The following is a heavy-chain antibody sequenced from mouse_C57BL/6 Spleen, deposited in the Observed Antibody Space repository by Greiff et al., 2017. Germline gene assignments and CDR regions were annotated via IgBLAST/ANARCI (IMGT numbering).Heavy chain of an antibody. D-gene: IGHD1-1*01. CDR1: GFTFSSYG. CDR3: ARHVITTTYYFDY. Sequence: EVHLVESGGDLVKPGGSLKLSCAASGFTFSSYGMSWVRQTPDKRLEWVATISSGGRYTYYPASVKGRFTISRDNAKTTLYLQMSSLKSEDTTMYYCARHVITTTYYFDYWGQGTTLTVSS. V-gene: IGHV5-6*01. CDR2: ISSGGRYT. J-gene: IGHJ2*01.